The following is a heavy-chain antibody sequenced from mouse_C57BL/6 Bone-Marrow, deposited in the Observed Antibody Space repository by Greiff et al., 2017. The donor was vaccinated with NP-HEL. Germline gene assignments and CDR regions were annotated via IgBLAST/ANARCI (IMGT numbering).Heavy chain of an antibody. CDR2: ISYSGST. Sequence: VQLQQSGPGMVKPSQSLSLTCTVTGYSITSGYDWHWIRHFPGNKLEWMGYISYSGSTNYNPSLKSRISITHDTSKNHFFLKLNSVTTEDTATYYCARERPFYWYFDVWGTGTTVTVSS. J-gene: IGHJ1*03. V-gene: IGHV3-1*01. CDR3: ARERPFYWYFDV. CDR1: GYSITSGYD.